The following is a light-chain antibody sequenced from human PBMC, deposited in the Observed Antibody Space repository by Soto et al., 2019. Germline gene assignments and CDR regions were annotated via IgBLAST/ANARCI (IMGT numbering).Light chain of an antibody. CDR1: QAIANS. CDR3: QQYDRT. J-gene: IGKJ2*01. V-gene: IGKV1-33*01. CDR2: DAS. Sequence: DIQMTQSPSSLSASVGDRVTITCQASQAIANSLNWYQHKPGKPPKLLIYDASNLETGVPSRFSGSGSGTDFTFTISNLQPEDIATYYCQQYDRTFGQGTKLEIK.